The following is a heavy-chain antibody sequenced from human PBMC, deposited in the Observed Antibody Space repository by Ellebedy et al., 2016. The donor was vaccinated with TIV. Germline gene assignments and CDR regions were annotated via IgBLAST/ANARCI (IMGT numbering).Heavy chain of an antibody. J-gene: IGHJ4*02. V-gene: IGHV4-34*01. CDR3: ARYYGDYVGALDY. CDR1: GGSFSGYY. Sequence: MPGGSLRLSCAVYGGSFSGYYWSWIRQPPGKGLEWIGEINHSGSTYYNPSLKSRVTISVDTSKNQFSLKLSSVTAADTAVYYCARYYGDYVGALDYWGQGTLVTVSS. D-gene: IGHD4-17*01. CDR2: INHSGST.